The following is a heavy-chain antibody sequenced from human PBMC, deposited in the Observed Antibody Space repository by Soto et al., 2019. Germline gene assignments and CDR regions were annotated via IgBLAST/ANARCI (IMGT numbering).Heavy chain of an antibody. CDR3: TKEPKKSISHDY. J-gene: IGHJ4*02. Sequence: EVQLLESGGGLVQPGGSLRLSCAASGFTFSEYAMSWVRQAPGKGLEWVSSISSSGGTTSYTDSEKGRFTIARDNSKNTLFLQMNGLRAEDTAIYYCTKEPKKSISHDYWGLGTLVTVSP. D-gene: IGHD2-21*01. V-gene: IGHV3-23*01. CDR1: GFTFSEYA. CDR2: ISSSGGTT.